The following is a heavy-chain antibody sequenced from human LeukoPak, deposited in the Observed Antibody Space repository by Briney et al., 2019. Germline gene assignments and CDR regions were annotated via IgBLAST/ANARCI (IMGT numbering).Heavy chain of an antibody. CDR1: GDSISSGNYF. CDR3: ARGDGRMVPTQYFQH. Sequence: SETLSLTCTVSGDSISSGNYFWNWVRQPAGKGLEWCGRIYTSGAADYNPSLKSRVTISVDTSKNQFSLNLMSVTATDTAVYYCARGDGRMVPTQYFQHWGQGTLVTVSS. D-gene: IGHD4/OR15-4a*01. J-gene: IGHJ1*01. CDR2: IYTSGAA. V-gene: IGHV4-61*02.